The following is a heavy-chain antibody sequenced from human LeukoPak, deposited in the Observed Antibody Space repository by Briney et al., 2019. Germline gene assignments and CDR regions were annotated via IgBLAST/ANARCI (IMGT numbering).Heavy chain of an antibody. Sequence: GGSLRLSCAGSGFTFSDYYMTWLRQAPGKGLECISYIGPNSNFINYADSVKGRFTISRDNAKNSLYLQMNSLRPEDTAVYYFTREPRLQDWWGEGTLVTVSS. D-gene: IGHD3-9*01. CDR1: GFTFSDYY. CDR2: IGPNSNFI. CDR3: TREPRLQDW. J-gene: IGHJ1*01. V-gene: IGHV3-11*05.